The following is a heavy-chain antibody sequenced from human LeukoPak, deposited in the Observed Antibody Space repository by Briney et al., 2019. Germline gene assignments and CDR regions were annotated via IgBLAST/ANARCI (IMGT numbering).Heavy chain of an antibody. V-gene: IGHV3-21*01. D-gene: IGHD3-22*01. Sequence: GGSLRLSCAASGFTFSSYSMNWVRQAPGKGLEWVSSISSSSSYIYYADSVKGRFTISRDNAKKSLYLQMNSLRAEDTAVYYCVRDLIIVDTPGDDFDFWGQGTLVTVSS. CDR2: ISSSSSYI. J-gene: IGHJ4*02. CDR1: GFTFSSYS. CDR3: VRDLIIVDTPGDDFDF.